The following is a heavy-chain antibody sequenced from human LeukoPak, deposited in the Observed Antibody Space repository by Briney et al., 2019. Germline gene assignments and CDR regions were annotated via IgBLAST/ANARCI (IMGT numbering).Heavy chain of an antibody. D-gene: IGHD6-13*01. Sequence: AGSLRLSCAASGFTFSSYAMSWVRQAPGKGLEWGSDISGSGGSTYYADSVKGRFTISRDNSKNTLYLQMDSLRAQDTAVYYCAKDGRYGSSWYAYWGQGTLVTPSS. CDR1: GFTFSSYA. J-gene: IGHJ4*02. V-gene: IGHV3-23*01. CDR2: ISGSGGST. CDR3: AKDGRYGSSWYAY.